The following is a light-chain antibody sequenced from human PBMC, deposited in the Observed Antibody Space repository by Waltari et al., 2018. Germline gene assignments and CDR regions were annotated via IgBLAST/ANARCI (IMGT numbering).Light chain of an antibody. V-gene: IGKV1-39*01. CDR1: QGISTY. Sequence: DIQMTQSPSSLSASAGDRVTITCQASQGISTYLNWYQQKPGKAPKLLIYGASSFQGGVPSRFSGSGSGTDFTLTISSLQPEDFATYYCQQSSSTPPTFGGGTKVEIK. J-gene: IGKJ4*01. CDR3: QQSSSTPPT. CDR2: GAS.